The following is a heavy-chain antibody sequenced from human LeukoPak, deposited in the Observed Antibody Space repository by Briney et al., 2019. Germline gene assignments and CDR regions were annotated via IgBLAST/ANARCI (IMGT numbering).Heavy chain of an antibody. V-gene: IGHV3-11*01. CDR3: AKDNTFGGVFDF. J-gene: IGHJ4*02. Sequence: GGSLRLSCAASGFTFSDYYMSWIRQAPGKGLEWISYISSSSSTMYYADSVKGRFTISRDNANNSLYLQMNSLRAEDTAVYYCAKDNTFGGVFDFWGQGTLVTVSS. CDR1: GFTFSDYY. D-gene: IGHD3-16*01. CDR2: ISSSSSTM.